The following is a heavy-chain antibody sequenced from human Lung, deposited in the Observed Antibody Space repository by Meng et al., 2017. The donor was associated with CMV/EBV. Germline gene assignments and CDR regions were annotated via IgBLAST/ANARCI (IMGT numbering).Heavy chain of an antibody. CDR3: ANLGRTIRDY. CDR1: GFTFSSHA. J-gene: IGHJ4*02. Sequence: GGSLRLSFAASGFTFSSHALSWVRQAPGKGLEWVSSISTSGGDTYHADSVKGRFTISRDNSKKTLYLQMNSLRAEDTAVYYCANLGRTIRDYWGQGTLVTVSS. V-gene: IGHV3-23*01. D-gene: IGHD4/OR15-4a*01. CDR2: ISTSGGDT.